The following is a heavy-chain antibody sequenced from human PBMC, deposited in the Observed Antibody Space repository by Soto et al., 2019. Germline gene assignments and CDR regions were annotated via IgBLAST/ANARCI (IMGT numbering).Heavy chain of an antibody. V-gene: IGHV3-15*01. Sequence: GESLKISCAASGFTFSNAWMSWVRQAPGKGLEWVGRIKSKTDGGTTDYAAPVKGRFTISRDDSKNTLYLQMNSLKTEDTAVYYCTTDREQWLVADAFDIWGQGTMVTVSS. J-gene: IGHJ3*02. CDR2: IKSKTDGGTT. CDR3: TTDREQWLVADAFDI. CDR1: GFTFSNAW. D-gene: IGHD6-19*01.